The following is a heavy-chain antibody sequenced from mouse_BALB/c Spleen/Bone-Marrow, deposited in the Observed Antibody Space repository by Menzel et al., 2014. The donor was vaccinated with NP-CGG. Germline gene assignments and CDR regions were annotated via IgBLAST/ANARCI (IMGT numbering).Heavy chain of an antibody. V-gene: IGHV1S81*02. Sequence: VQLQQSGAELVKPGASVKLSCKASGYTFTSYYMYWVKQRPGQGLEWLGAINPSNGGTNFNEKFKSKATLTVDKSSSTAYMQPSSLTSEDSAVYYCTRYGNYYFDYGVQGTTLTVSS. D-gene: IGHD2-1*01. CDR3: TRYGNYYFDY. CDR1: GYTFTSYY. J-gene: IGHJ2*01. CDR2: INPSNGGT.